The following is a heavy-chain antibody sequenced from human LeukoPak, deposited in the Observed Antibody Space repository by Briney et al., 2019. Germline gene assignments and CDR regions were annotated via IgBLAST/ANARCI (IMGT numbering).Heavy chain of an antibody. CDR3: TTQTPY. Sequence: GGSLRLSCAASGFTFSSYGMHWVRQAPGKGLEWVAVIWYDGSNKYYADSVKGRFTISRDDSKNTLYLQMNSLKTEDTAVYYCTTQTPYWGHGTLVTVSS. CDR1: GFTFSSYG. V-gene: IGHV3-33*01. D-gene: IGHD1-14*01. J-gene: IGHJ4*01. CDR2: IWYDGSNK.